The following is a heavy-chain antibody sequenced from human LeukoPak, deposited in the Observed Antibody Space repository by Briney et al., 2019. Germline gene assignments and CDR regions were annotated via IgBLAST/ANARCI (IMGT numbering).Heavy chain of an antibody. V-gene: IGHV3-48*01. J-gene: IGHJ6*03. Sequence: GGSLRLSCVASGFTFRSYSMNWVRQAPGKGLEWLSYISSSSSAIHSADSVKGRFTISRDNAKDSLYLQMGSLGAEDTAVYYCVRDRDSTVSYFSMDVWGKGTTVTVSS. D-gene: IGHD2-15*01. CDR1: GFTFRSYS. CDR2: ISSSSSAI. CDR3: VRDRDSTVSYFSMDV.